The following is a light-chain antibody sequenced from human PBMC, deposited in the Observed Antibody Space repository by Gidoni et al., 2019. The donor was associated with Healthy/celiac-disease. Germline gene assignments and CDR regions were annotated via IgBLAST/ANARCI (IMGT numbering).Light chain of an antibody. CDR3: QQYYSTPYT. Sequence: DIVLPKPPAPLAVSLGERATINCNSSQSVLYSSNNKNYLAWYQQKPGQPPKLLIYWASTRESGVPDRFSGSGSGTDFTLTISSLQAEDVAVYYCQQYYSTPYTFGQGTKLEIK. CDR1: QSVLYSSNNKNY. V-gene: IGKV4-1*01. J-gene: IGKJ2*01. CDR2: WAS.